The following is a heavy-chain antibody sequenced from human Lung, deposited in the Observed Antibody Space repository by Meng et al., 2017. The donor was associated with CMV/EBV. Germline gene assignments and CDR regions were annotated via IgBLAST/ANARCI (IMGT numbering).Heavy chain of an antibody. V-gene: IGHV3-7*01. D-gene: IGHD7-27*01. CDR3: AREYWGPDY. J-gene: IGHJ4*02. CDR2: INEAGSVK. Sequence: ESLKISCAASGFTFTNYWMTWARQAPGKGLEWVGNINEAGSVKHYVDSVKGRFTMSRDNAKNSVYLQMNALRADDTAVYFCAREYWGPDYWGQGTLVTVSS. CDR1: GFTFTNYW.